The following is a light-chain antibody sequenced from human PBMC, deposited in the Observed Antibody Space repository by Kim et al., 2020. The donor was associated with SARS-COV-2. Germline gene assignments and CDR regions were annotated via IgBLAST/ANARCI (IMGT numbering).Light chain of an antibody. CDR2: GKN. CDR1: SLRSYY. Sequence: LGQTVRITCQGDSLRSYYGSWYQQKPGQAPVLVIYGKNNRPSGIPDRFSGSSSGNTASLTITGAQAEDEADYYCNTRDSSGNHLWVFGGGTQLTVL. CDR3: NTRDSSGNHLWV. V-gene: IGLV3-19*01. J-gene: IGLJ3*02.